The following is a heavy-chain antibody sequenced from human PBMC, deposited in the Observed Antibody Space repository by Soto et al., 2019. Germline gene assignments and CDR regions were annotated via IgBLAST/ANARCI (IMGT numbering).Heavy chain of an antibody. CDR2: IYPGDSDI. D-gene: IGHD2-15*01. Sequence: EVQLVQSGAEVKKPGESLKISCKGSGYSFTSYWIGWVRQMPGKGLEWMGIIYPGDSDIRYSPSFQGQVTISADKSISTAYLQWSSLKASDTAMYYCARQRCSSGTCGWYFDLWGRGTLVTVSS. J-gene: IGHJ2*01. CDR3: ARQRCSSGTCGWYFDL. CDR1: GYSFTSYW. V-gene: IGHV5-51*01.